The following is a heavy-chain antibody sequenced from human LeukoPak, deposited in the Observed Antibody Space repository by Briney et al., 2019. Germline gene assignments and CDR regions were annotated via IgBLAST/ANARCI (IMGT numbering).Heavy chain of an antibody. J-gene: IGHJ4*02. D-gene: IGHD3-10*01. CDR3: ARAAGSGSYYNGVDY. V-gene: IGHV4-4*07. CDR2: IYTSGST. CDR1: GGSISSYY. Sequence: SETLSLTCTVSGGSISSYYWSWIRQPAGKGLEWIGRIYTSGSTNYNPSLKSRVTISVDKSKNQFSLKLSSVTAADTAVYYCARAAGSGSYYNGVDYWGQGTLVTVSS.